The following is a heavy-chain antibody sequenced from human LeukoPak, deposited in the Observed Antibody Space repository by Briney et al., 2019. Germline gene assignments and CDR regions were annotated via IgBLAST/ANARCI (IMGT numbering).Heavy chain of an antibody. J-gene: IGHJ4*02. V-gene: IGHV3-23*01. Sequence: QTGGSLRLSCAASGLTFSSYAMSWVRQAPGKGLEWVSAISGSGGSTYYADSVKGRFTISRDNSKNTLYLQMNSLRAEDTAVYYCAKDIGDYDILTGSSSGFDYWGQGTLVTVSS. CDR3: AKDIGDYDILTGSSSGFDY. CDR1: GLTFSSYA. D-gene: IGHD3-9*01. CDR2: ISGSGGST.